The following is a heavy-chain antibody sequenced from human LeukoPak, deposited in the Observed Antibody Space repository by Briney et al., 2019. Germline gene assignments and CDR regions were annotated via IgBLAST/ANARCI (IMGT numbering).Heavy chain of an antibody. CDR3: ARGYCNNASCYRNLANSFDP. D-gene: IGHD2-2*01. V-gene: IGHV1-2*02. CDR2: INPNSDDT. CDR1: GYTFTGYY. Sequence: ASVKVSCKASGYTFTGYYMHWVRQAPGQGLEWMGWINPNSDDTNYTQKFQGRVTMTMDTCISTVYMELSRLRSDDTAVYYCARGYCNNASCYRNLANSFDPWGQGTLVTVSS. J-gene: IGHJ5*02.